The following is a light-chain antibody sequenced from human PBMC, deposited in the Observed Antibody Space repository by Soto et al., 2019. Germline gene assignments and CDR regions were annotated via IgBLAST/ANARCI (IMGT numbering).Light chain of an antibody. Sequence: DVVMTQSPLSLPVTLGQPASISCRSSQSLVYSDGNAYLNWFHQRPGQSPRRLIYKASYRVSGXPXRXXGSGSGTDFTLNISRVEAVDGRVYYCVLGTHRPPYTFGQGTKLEIK. CDR1: QSLVYSDGNAY. CDR2: KAS. CDR3: VLGTHRPPYT. J-gene: IGKJ2*01. V-gene: IGKV2-30*01.